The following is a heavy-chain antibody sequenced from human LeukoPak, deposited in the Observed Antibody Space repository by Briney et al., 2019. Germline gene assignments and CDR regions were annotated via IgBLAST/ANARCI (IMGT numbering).Heavy chain of an antibody. Sequence: SQTLSLTCTVSGDSMKIGGYFWSWVRQLPGKGLEWIGAMYHSGITYDNPSLKSRVTISIDTPKRQFSLKLSSVTAADTAVYYCARACGYWDRTRCYGPVDYGGRGTLVTVSS. CDR3: ARACGYWDRTRCYGPVDY. CDR2: MYHSGIT. D-gene: IGHD2-2*01. V-gene: IGHV4-31*03. J-gene: IGHJ4*02. CDR1: GDSMKIGGYF.